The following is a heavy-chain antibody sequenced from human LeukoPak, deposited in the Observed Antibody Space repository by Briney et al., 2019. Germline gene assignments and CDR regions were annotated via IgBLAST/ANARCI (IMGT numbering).Heavy chain of an antibody. CDR2: ITGSGDDK. Sequence: GGSLRLSCAASGFTFTNFAMSWVRQTPGKGLEWVSSITGSGDDKFYADFVEGRFTFSRDNSKNTLFLQLNTLRVEDTAIYYCAKDPGRGRRADYWGRGLLVAVSS. D-gene: IGHD3-10*01. J-gene: IGHJ4*02. CDR1: GFTFTNFA. V-gene: IGHV3-23*01. CDR3: AKDPGRGRRADY.